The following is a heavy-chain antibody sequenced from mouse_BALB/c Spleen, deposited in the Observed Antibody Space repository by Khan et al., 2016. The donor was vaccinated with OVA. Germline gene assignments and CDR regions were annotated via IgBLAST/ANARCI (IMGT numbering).Heavy chain of an antibody. CDR2: ISYRGNT. D-gene: IGHD3-2*02. Sequence: EVQLVESGPGLVKPSQSLSLTCTVTGYSITSDYAWNWIRQFPGNKLEWMGYISYRGNTKYNPSLKSRISITRDSPKNQFYLQLNFVNIEDTATYYCARIQGGDFDYWGQGTTLTVSS. CDR3: ARIQGGDFDY. CDR1: GYSITSDYA. J-gene: IGHJ2*01. V-gene: IGHV3-2*02.